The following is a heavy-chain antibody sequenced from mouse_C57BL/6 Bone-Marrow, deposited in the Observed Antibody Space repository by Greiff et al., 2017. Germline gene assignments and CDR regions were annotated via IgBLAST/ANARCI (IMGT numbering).Heavy chain of an antibody. CDR3: AWADY. D-gene: IGHD4-1*01. V-gene: IGHV3-6*01. CDR1: GYSITSGYY. CDR2: ISYDGSN. Sequence: EVQVVESGPGLVNPSQSLSLTCSVTGYSITSGYYWNWIRQFPGNKLEWMGYISYDGSNNYNPSLKNRISITRDTSKNQFFLKLNSVTTEDTATYYWAWADYWGQGTTLTVSA. J-gene: IGHJ2*01.